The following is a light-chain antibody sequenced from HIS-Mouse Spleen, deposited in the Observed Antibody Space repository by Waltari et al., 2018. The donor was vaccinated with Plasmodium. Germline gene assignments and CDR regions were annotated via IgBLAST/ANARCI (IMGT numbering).Light chain of an antibody. CDR1: ALPKKY. CDR3: YSTDSSGNHRV. V-gene: IGLV3-10*01. CDR2: EDS. J-gene: IGLJ3*02. Sequence: SYELTQPPSVSVSPGQTARITCSGDALPKKYAYWYQQKSGQAPVLGSYEDSKRPSVIPAGFSGSSSGKMATLTISGAQVEDEADYYCYSTDSSGNHRVFGGGTKLTVL.